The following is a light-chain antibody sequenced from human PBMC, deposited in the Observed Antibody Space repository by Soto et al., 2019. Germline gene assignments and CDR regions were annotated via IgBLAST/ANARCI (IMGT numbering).Light chain of an antibody. CDR1: QSVSSN. CDR2: GAS. V-gene: IGKV3-15*01. CDR3: QQYNNWPST. Sequence: EIVMTQSPATLSVSPGERATLSGRASQSVSSNLAWYQQKPGQAPRLLIYGASTRATGIPARFSGSGSGTEFTLTISSLQSEDFAVYYCQQYNNWPSTFGGGTKVEIK. J-gene: IGKJ4*01.